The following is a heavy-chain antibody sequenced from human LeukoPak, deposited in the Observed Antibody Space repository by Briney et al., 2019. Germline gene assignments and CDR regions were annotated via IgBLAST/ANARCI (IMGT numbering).Heavy chain of an antibody. D-gene: IGHD3-10*01. CDR1: GYTLTSYG. J-gene: IGHJ4*02. V-gene: IGHV1-18*01. CDR3: ARDRASTAHSDYYGSGTVRDY. CDR2: IT. Sequence: ASVKVSCKASGYTLTSYGISWVRQAPGQGLEWMGWITNYAQKLQGRVTMTTDTSTSTACMELRSLRSDDTAVYYCARDRASTAHSDYYGSGTVRDYWGQGTLVTVSS.